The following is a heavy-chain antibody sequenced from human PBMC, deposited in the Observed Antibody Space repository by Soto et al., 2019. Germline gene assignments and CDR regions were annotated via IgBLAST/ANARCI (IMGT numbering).Heavy chain of an antibody. CDR1: GFTFDDYA. CDR3: TKDRAAGTSKRGRLWDVGVVSAVGGFDY. V-gene: IGHV3-9*01. CDR2: ISWNSGTI. D-gene: IGHD1-7*01. J-gene: IGHJ4*02. Sequence: GGSLRLSCAASGFTFDDYAMHWVRQAPGKGLEWVSGISWNSGTIDYADSMKGRFTISRDNAKNSLYLQMNSLRPEDTALYYCTKDRAAGTSKRGRLWDVGVVSAVGGFDYWGQGTLVTVSS.